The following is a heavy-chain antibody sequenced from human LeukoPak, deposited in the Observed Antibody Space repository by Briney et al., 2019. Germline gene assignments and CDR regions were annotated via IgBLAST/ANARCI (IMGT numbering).Heavy chain of an antibody. CDR1: GFTFSSYG. V-gene: IGHV3-33*01. J-gene: IGHJ4*02. Sequence: GGSLRLSCAASGFTFSSYGMHWVRQAPGKGLEWVAVIWYDGSNKYYADSVKGRFTISRDNSKNTLYLQMNSLRAEDTAVYYCVRRRGGDPDPYFDYWGQGTLVTVSS. D-gene: IGHD2-21*02. CDR2: IWYDGSNK. CDR3: VRRRGGDPDPYFDY.